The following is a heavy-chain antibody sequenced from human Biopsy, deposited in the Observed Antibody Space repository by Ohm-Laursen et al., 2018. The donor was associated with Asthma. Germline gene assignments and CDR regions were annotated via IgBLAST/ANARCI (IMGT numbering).Heavy chain of an antibody. D-gene: IGHD3-9*01. V-gene: IGHV1-3*01. CDR2: INAGNGHT. Sequence: ASVKVSCKVSGYTFTSYAMHWVRQAPGQGLEWMGWINAGNGHTKYSQKFQGRVTITRDTSASTAYMELSSLRSEDTAVYYCARTYYDFLTGQVNDAFDIWGQGTMVTVSS. J-gene: IGHJ3*02. CDR3: ARTYYDFLTGQVNDAFDI. CDR1: GYTFTSYA.